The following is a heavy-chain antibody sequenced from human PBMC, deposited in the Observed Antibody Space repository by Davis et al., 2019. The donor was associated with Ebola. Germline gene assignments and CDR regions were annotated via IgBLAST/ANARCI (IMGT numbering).Heavy chain of an antibody. CDR1: GFTFRSYW. Sequence: GESLKISCAASGFTFRSYWMGWVRQAPGKGLEWVANINQDGSEPKYVDSVKGRFTISRDNAKNSLYLQMNNLRAEDTATYYCVRSFFDLWGQGALVTVSS. V-gene: IGHV3-7*03. CDR2: INQDGSEP. J-gene: IGHJ4*02. CDR3: VRSFFDL.